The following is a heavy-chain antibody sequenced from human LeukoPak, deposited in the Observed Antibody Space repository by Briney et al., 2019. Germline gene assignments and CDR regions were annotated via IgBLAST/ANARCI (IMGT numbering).Heavy chain of an antibody. CDR2: IDGSSSHI. Sequence: GGSLRLSCAASGFTFSSSAMNWVRQAPGKGLEWVSSIDGSSSHIYYADSVKGRFTISRDNTKSSLYLQMNSLRAEDMAAYYRARGYCGGDCYGDWGQGTLVTVSS. J-gene: IGHJ1*01. V-gene: IGHV3-21*01. CDR3: ARGYCGGDCYGD. D-gene: IGHD2-21*02. CDR1: GFTFSSSA.